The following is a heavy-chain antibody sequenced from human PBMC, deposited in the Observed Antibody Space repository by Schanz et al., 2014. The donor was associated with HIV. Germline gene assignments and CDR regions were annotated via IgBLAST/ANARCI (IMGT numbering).Heavy chain of an antibody. V-gene: IGHV3-23*04. Sequence: VQLVESGGGVVQPGRSLRLSCAASGFTFSNYAIHWARQAPGKGLEWVAVISGSGANTYFADSGKGRFTISRDNSKNTLYLQMNGLRAEDTAVYYCARGLGDSSSSEAFDIWGQGTTVAVSS. D-gene: IGHD6-6*01. CDR1: GFTFSNYA. CDR2: ISGSGANT. CDR3: ARGLGDSSSSEAFDI. J-gene: IGHJ3*02.